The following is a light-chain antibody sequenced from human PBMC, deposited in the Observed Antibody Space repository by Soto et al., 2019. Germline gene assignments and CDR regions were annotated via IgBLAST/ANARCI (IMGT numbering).Light chain of an antibody. CDR1: SSDVGSYNL. CDR2: EGS. V-gene: IGLV2-23*03. CDR3: CSYAGSSTFVV. J-gene: IGLJ2*01. Sequence: QSALTQPASVSGSPRQSITISCTGTSSDVGSYNLVSWYQQHPGQAPKLMLYEGSKRPSAVSNRFSGSKSGNTSALTISGRQAEDEADYDCCSYAGSSTFVVFGGGTKLTVL.